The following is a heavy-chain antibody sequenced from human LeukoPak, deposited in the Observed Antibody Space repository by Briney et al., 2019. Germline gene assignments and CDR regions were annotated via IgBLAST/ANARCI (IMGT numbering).Heavy chain of an antibody. CDR2: ISSSGSTI. D-gene: IGHD3-3*01. CDR3: ARGKEDFWSGYLQRITHNWFDP. J-gene: IGHJ5*02. V-gene: IGHV3-11*04. Sequence: KTGGSLRLSCAASGFTFSYYYMSWIRQAPGKGLEWVSYISSSGSTIYYADSVKGRFTISSDNAKNSLYLQMNSLRAEDTAVYYCARGKEDFWSGYLQRITHNWFDPWGQGTLVTVSS. CDR1: GFTFSYYY.